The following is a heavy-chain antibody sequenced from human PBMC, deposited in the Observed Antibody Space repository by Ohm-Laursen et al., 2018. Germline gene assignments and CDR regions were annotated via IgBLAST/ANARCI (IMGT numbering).Heavy chain of an antibody. J-gene: IGHJ4*02. CDR3: AKGGNYYYGSGSWGCY. CDR2: ISWNSGSI. Sequence: SLRLSCAASGFTFDDYAMHWVRQAPGKGLEWVSGISWNSGSIGYADSVKGRFTISRDNAKNSLYLQMNSLRAEDTALYYCAKGGNYYYGSGSWGCYWGQGTLVTVSS. CDR1: GFTFDDYA. D-gene: IGHD3-10*01. V-gene: IGHV3-9*01.